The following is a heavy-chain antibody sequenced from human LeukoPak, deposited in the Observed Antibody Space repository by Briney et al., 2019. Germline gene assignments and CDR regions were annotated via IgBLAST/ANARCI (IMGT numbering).Heavy chain of an antibody. CDR1: GFTFSTYA. V-gene: IGHV3-23*01. J-gene: IGHJ5*02. CDR3: ARNWRPDT. Sequence: GESLRLSCSASGFTFSTYAKGWVRQSPGKGLEWVSVINTSGGGTYYTESVQGRFTISRDNTKDTLYLQMNSLRVEDTAVYYCARNWRPDTWGQGTLVTVSS. D-gene: IGHD3-3*01. CDR2: INTSGGGT.